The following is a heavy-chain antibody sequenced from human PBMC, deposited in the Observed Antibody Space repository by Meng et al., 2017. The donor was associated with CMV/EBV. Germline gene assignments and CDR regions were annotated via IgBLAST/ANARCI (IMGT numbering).Heavy chain of an antibody. V-gene: IGHV3-21*01. CDR3: ARDSAYYDFWSGNPLLDY. D-gene: IGHD3-3*01. Sequence: GGSLRLSCTVSGYSISSGYYWGWIRQAPGKGLEWVSSISSSSSYIYYADSVKGRFTISRDNAKNSLYLQMNSLRAEDTAVYYCARDSAYYDFWSGNPLLDYWGRGTLVTVSS. J-gene: IGHJ4*02. CDR1: GYSISSGYY. CDR2: ISSSSSYI.